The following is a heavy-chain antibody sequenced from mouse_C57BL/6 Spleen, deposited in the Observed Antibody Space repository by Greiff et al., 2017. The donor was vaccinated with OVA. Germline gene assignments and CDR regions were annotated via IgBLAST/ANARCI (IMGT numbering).Heavy chain of an antibody. J-gene: IGHJ1*03. Sequence: EVQGVESGGGLVKPGGSLKLSCAASGFTFSDYGLHWFRQAPERGLECVAYISSGSSTIHCADTVRGRFTISRDNAKNPLFLQMTSLRSEDTAMYDCAKGPHYGSSYEGYFDVWGTGTTVTVSS. CDR1: GFTFSDYG. V-gene: IGHV5-17*01. CDR2: ISSGSSTI. D-gene: IGHD1-1*01. CDR3: AKGPHYGSSYEGYFDV.